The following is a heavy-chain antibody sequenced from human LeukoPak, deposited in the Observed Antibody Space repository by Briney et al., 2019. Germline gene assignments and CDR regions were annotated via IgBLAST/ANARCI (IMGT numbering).Heavy chain of an antibody. J-gene: IGHJ1*01. V-gene: IGHV6-1*01. CDR1: GDSVSSNSAA. CDR3: ARAVAGTDGYFQH. Sequence: SQTLSLTCAISGDSVSSNSAAWSWIRQSPSRGLEWLGRTYYKSKWYNDYAVSVKSRITINPDTSKNQFSLQLNSVTPVDAAVYYCARAVAGTDGYFQHWGQGTLVIVSS. D-gene: IGHD6-19*01. CDR2: TYYKSKWYN.